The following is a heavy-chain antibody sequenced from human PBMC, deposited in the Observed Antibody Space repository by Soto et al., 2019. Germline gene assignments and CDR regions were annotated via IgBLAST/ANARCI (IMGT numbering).Heavy chain of an antibody. CDR3: ARTVWYYDSSGYPFDY. J-gene: IGHJ4*02. V-gene: IGHV4-39*01. CDR2: IYYSGNT. D-gene: IGHD3-22*01. CDR1: GGSISSSSYY. Sequence: SETLSLTCTVSGGSISSSSYYWGWIRQPPGKGLEWIGSIYYSGNTYSNPSLKSRVTTSVDTSRNQLSLKLSSVTAADTAVYYCARTVWYYDSSGYPFDYWGQGTLVTVSS.